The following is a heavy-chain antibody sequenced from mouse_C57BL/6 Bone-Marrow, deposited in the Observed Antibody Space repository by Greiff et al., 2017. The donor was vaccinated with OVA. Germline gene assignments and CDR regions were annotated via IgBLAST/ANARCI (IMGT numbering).Heavy chain of an antibody. CDR2: IRSKSNNYAT. J-gene: IGHJ3*01. V-gene: IGHV10-1*01. CDR3: VRQEGLTLFAY. Sequence: EVQGVESGGGLVQPKGSLKLSCAASGFSFNTYAMNWVRQAPGKGLEGVARIRSKSNNYATYYADSVKDRFTISRDDSESMLYLQMNNLKTEDTAMYYCVRQEGLTLFAYWGQGTLVTVSA. D-gene: IGHD4-1*01. CDR1: GFSFNTYA.